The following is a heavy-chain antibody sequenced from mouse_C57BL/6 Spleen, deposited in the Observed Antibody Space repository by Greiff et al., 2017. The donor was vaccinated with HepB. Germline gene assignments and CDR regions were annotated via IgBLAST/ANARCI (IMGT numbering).Heavy chain of an antibody. D-gene: IGHD1-1*01. V-gene: IGHV1-82*01. Sequence: QVHVKQSGPELVKPGASVKISCKASGYAFSSSWMNWVKQRPGKGLEWIGRIYPGDGDTNYNGKFKGKATLTADKSSSTAYLQLSSLTSEDSAVYFCARYYDGSSYWYFDVWGTGTTVTVSS. CDR2: IYPGDGDT. J-gene: IGHJ1*03. CDR3: ARYYDGSSYWYFDV. CDR1: GYAFSSSW.